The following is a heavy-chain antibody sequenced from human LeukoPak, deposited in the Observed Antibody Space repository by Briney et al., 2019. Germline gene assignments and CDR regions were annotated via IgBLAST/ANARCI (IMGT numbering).Heavy chain of an antibody. CDR2: IYYSGST. D-gene: IGHD6-13*01. CDR1: GGSIRSGGYY. CDR3: ARTAAAGLIDY. Sequence: SETLSLTCTVSGGSIRSGGYYWSWIRQHPGKGLEWIGYIYYSGSTYYNPSLKSRVTISVDTSKNQFSLKLSSVTAADTAVYYCARTAAAGLIDYWGQGTLVTVSS. V-gene: IGHV4-31*03. J-gene: IGHJ4*02.